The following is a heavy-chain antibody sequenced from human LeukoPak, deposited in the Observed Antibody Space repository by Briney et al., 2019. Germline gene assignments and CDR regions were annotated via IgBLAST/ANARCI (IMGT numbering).Heavy chain of an antibody. J-gene: IGHJ6*03. Sequence: GGSLRLSCAASGFTFYNSAMHWVRQAPGKGLEWVSFIQYDGSNEYYIDSVRGRFTIFRDNSKDTLYLQMNSLTSEDTAVYYCARDRDYYMDVWGKGTTVTVSS. CDR3: ARDRDYYMDV. V-gene: IGHV3-30*02. CDR2: IQYDGSNE. CDR1: GFTFYNSA.